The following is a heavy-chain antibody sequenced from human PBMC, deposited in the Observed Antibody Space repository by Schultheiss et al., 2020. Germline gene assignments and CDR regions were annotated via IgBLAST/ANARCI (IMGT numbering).Heavy chain of an antibody. Sequence: GESLKIACKGSGYSFTSYWIGWVRQMPGKGLEWMGRIDPSDSYTNYSPSFQGHVTISADKSISTAYLQWSSLKASDTAMYYCARRPHIGVVVPYYYYGMDVWGQGTTVTVSS. D-gene: IGHD2-2*01. J-gene: IGHJ6*02. V-gene: IGHV5-10-1*01. CDR3: ARRPHIGVVVPYYYYGMDV. CDR2: IDPSDSYT. CDR1: GYSFTSYW.